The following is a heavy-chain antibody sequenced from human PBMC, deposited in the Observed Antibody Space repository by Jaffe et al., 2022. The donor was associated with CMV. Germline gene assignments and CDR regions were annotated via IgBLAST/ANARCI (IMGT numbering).Heavy chain of an antibody. D-gene: IGHD2-2*01. CDR2: IYWNEDK. CDR1: GFSLSTTGVA. J-gene: IGHJ4*02. Sequence: QITLKESGPTLVKPTQTLTLTCTFSGFSLSTTGVAVGWIRQPPGKALEWLAFIYWNEDKRYSPSLKTRLTLTKDTSKDQVVLTMTNVDPVDTATYYCSHTSWTSSYSGFDYWGQGTLVTVSS. CDR3: SHTSWTSSYSGFDY. V-gene: IGHV2-5*01.